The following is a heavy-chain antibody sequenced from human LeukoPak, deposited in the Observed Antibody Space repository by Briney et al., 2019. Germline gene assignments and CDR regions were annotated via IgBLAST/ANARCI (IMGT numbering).Heavy chain of an antibody. D-gene: IGHD6-13*01. CDR1: GGSFSGYY. CDR3: AREPRSSSWYVGLNYYYYMDV. CDR2: INHSGST. Sequence: PSETLSLTCAVYGGSFSGYYWSWIRQPPGKGLEWIGEINHSGSTNYNPSLKSRVTISVDTSKNQFSLKLSSVTAADTAVYYCAREPRSSSWYVGLNYYYYMDVWGKGTTVTVSS. J-gene: IGHJ6*03. V-gene: IGHV4-34*01.